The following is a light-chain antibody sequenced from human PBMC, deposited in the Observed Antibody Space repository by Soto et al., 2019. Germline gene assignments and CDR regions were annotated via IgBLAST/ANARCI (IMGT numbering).Light chain of an antibody. V-gene: IGKV1-5*03. J-gene: IGKJ4*01. CDR3: QQYHDWPLT. Sequence: DIQMTQSPSTLSASVGDRVTITCRASQSISYWLAWYQQKPGKAPNLLIYKASNLESGVPSRFNGSGSGTEFTLTISSLQSEDFAVYYCQQYHDWPLTFGGGTKVDIK. CDR2: KAS. CDR1: QSISYW.